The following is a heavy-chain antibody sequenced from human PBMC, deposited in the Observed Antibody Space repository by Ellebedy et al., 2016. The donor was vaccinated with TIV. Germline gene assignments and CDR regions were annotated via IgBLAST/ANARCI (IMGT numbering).Heavy chain of an antibody. CDR2: ISNTGSRT. J-gene: IGHJ4*02. CDR3: AKDRTPGDGYWVFDF. CDR1: GFTFSSYA. V-gene: IGHV3-23*01. Sequence: PGGSLRLSCAASGFTFSSYAMSRVRQAPGKGLAWVSTISNTGSRTYYADSVEGRFIISRDNSKSTLDLQMSSLRAEDTAVYYCAKDRTPGDGYWVFDFWGQGTLVTVS. D-gene: IGHD5-18*01.